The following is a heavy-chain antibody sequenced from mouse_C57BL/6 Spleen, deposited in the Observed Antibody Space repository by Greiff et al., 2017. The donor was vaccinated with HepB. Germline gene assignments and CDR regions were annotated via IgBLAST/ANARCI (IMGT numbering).Heavy chain of an antibody. J-gene: IGHJ3*01. Sequence: QVQLQQPGAELVMPGASVKLSCKASGYTFTSYWMHWVKQRPGQGLEWIGEIDPSDSYTNYNQKFKGKSTLTVDKSSSTAYMQLSSLTSEDSAVYDCSIYYGNYVFAYWGQGTLVTVSA. CDR1: GYTFTSYW. CDR3: SIYYGNYVFAY. CDR2: IDPSDSYT. D-gene: IGHD2-1*01. V-gene: IGHV1-69*01.